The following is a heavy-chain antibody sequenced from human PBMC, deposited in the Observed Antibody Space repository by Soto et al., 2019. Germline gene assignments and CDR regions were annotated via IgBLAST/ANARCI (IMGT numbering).Heavy chain of an antibody. CDR3: AKDRTHSSPTNMDV. CDR2: ISTSGDGT. CDR1: EFTFSNYA. V-gene: IGHV3-23*01. D-gene: IGHD2-15*01. J-gene: IGHJ6*04. Sequence: VGSLRLSCAASEFTFSNYAMTWVRQAPGRGLEWVSTISTSGDGTYYTDSVKGRFTISRDNSKNTLYLQMDSLRAEDTAVYYCAKDRTHSSPTNMDVRGKGTTLTVSS.